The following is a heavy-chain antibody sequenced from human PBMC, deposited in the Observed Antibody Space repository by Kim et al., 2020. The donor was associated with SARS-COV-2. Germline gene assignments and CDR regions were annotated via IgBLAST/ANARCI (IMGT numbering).Heavy chain of an antibody. CDR3: AAPGGGWYRYYYGMDV. CDR2: IVVGSGNT. CDR1: GFTFTSSA. Sequence: SVKVSCKASGFTFTSSAMLWVRQARGQRLEWIGWIVVGSGNTNYAQKFQERVTITRDMSTSTAYMELSSLRSEDTAVYYCAAPGGGWYRYYYGMDVWGQGTTVTVSS. V-gene: IGHV1-58*02. J-gene: IGHJ6*02. D-gene: IGHD6-19*01.